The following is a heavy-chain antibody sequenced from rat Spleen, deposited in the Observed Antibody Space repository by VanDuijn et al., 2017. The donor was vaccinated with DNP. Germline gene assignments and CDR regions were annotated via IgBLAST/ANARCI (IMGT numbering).Heavy chain of an antibody. J-gene: IGHJ2*01. V-gene: IGHV2-30*01. CDR2: VWMGGST. CDR1: GFSLTNYP. D-gene: IGHD1-1*01. Sequence: QVQLKESGPGLVQPSQTLSLACTVSGFSLTNYPVHWVRQPSGKGLEWMGVVWMGGSTNYNSIFKSRLSISRDTSKSQVFLEVNSLQTEDTATYYCARDGQWDYLDYWGQGVMVTVSS. CDR3: ARDGQWDYLDY.